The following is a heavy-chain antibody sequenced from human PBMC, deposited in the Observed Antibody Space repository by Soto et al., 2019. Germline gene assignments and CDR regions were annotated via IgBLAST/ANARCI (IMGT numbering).Heavy chain of an antibody. CDR2: INHSGST. Sequence: KTSETLSLTCTVSGGSISSGDYYWSWIRQPPGKGLEWIGYINHSGSTNYNPSLKSRVTISVDTSKNQFSLKLSSVTAADTAVYYCARGGRLGYYGMDVWGQGTTVTVSS. CDR3: ARGGRLGYYGMDV. D-gene: IGHD5-12*01. CDR1: GGSISSGDYY. V-gene: IGHV4-30-4*01. J-gene: IGHJ6*02.